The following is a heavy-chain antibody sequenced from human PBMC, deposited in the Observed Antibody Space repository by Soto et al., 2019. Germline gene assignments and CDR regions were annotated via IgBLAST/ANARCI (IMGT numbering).Heavy chain of an antibody. CDR1: GFTFSSYA. D-gene: IGHD6-13*01. V-gene: IGHV3-23*01. CDR2: ISGSGGST. CDR3: AKDPDSSSWFSNGFDP. J-gene: IGHJ5*02. Sequence: PGVSLRLSCAASGFTFSSYAMSWVRQAPGKGLEWVSAISGSGGSTYYADSVKGRFTISRDNSKNTLYLQMNSLRAEDTAVYYCAKDPDSSSWFSNGFDPWGQGTLVTVSS.